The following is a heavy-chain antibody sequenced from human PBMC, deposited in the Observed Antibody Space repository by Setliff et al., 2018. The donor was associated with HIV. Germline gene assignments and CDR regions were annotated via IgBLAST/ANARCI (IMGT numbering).Heavy chain of an antibody. D-gene: IGHD3-3*01. J-gene: IGHJ6*03. Sequence: PSETLSLTCTVSGGSITGHYWSWIRQPPGKGLEWIGHIHYSGSSNYNPSLKSRVSISLDTSKKQVSLKLNSVTAADTAVYYCARGLSIFGVATPGFYSFMDVWGKGTTVTVSS. V-gene: IGHV4-59*11. CDR2: IHYSGSS. CDR3: ARGLSIFGVATPGFYSFMDV. CDR1: GGSITGHY.